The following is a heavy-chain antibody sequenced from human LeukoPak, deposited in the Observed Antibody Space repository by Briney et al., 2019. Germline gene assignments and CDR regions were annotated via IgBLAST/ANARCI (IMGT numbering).Heavy chain of an antibody. CDR2: INPNSGGT. Sequence: ASVKVSCKASGYTFTGYYMHWVRQAPGQGLEWMGWINPNSGGTNYAQKFQGRVTMTRDTSISTAYMELSRLRSDDKAVYYCARNYGDYMLNWFDPWGQGTLVTVSS. J-gene: IGHJ5*02. D-gene: IGHD4-17*01. V-gene: IGHV1-2*02. CDR3: ARNYGDYMLNWFDP. CDR1: GYTFTGYY.